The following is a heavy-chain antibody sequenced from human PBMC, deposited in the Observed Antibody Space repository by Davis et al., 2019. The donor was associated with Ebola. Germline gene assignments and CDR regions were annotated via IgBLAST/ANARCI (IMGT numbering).Heavy chain of an antibody. Sequence: SVQVSCKASRGTLRSYAISWVRQAPGHGLEWMGGIIPIFGTANYAQKFQGRVTITADKSTSTAYMELSSLRAEDTAVYYCATEWNRPNYYYYYGMDVWGQGTTVTVSS. D-gene: IGHD1/OR15-1a*01. V-gene: IGHV1-69*06. CDR3: ATEWNRPNYYYYYGMDV. CDR2: IIPIFGTA. J-gene: IGHJ6*02. CDR1: RGTLRSYA.